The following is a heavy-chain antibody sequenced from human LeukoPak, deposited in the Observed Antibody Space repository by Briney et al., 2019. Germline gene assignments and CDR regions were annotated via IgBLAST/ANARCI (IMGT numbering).Heavy chain of an antibody. CDR1: GGSFSGYY. J-gene: IGHJ6*03. V-gene: IGHV4-34*01. D-gene: IGHD3-3*01. CDR3: ARGFSRYYDFGDYYYMDV. CDR2: INHSGST. Sequence: PSETLSLTCAVYGGSFSGYYWSWLRQPPGKGLEWIGEINHSGSTNYNPSLTSRVTISVDTSKNQFSLKLSSVTAADTAVYYCARGFSRYYDFGDYYYMDVWGKGTTVTVSS.